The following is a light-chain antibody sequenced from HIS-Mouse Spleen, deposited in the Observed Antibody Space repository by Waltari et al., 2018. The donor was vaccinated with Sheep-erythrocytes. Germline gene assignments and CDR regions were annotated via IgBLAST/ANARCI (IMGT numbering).Light chain of an antibody. V-gene: IGKV2-28*01. CDR1: QGISSA. CDR3: MQALQTMYT. J-gene: IGKJ2*01. Sequence: TQSPSPLSASVGDRVTITCRASQGISSALAWYQQKPGQTPQLLIYLGSNRASGVPDRFSGSGSGTDFTLKISRVEAEDVGVYYCMQALQTMYTFGQGTKLEIK. CDR2: LGS.